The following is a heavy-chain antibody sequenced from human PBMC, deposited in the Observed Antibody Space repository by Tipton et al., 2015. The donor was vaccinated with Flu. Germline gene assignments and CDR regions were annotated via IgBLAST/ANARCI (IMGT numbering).Heavy chain of an antibody. CDR1: GGSISSYY. D-gene: IGHD2-2*01. CDR3: AREGDIVVVPAAPSPRYYYYMDV. J-gene: IGHJ6*03. CDR2: IYTSGST. Sequence: TLSLTCTVSGGSISSYYWSWIRQPAGKGLEWIGRIYTSGSTNYNPSLKSRVTMLVDTSKNQFSLKLSSVTAADTAVYYCAREGDIVVVPAAPSPRYYYYMDVWGQGTLVTVSS. V-gene: IGHV4-4*07.